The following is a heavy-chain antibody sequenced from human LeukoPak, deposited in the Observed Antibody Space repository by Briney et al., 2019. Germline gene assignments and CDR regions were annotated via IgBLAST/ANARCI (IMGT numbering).Heavy chain of an antibody. CDR2: IYYTGST. CDR1: GGSISSYY. CDR3: ARKYYDILTGYSYDAFDI. Sequence: PSETLSLTCSVSGGSISSYYWSWIRQSPGKGLEWIAYIYYTGSTNYNPSLKSRVTISVDTSKNQFSLKLSSVTAADTAVYYCARKYYDILTGYSYDAFDIWGQGTMVTVSS. J-gene: IGHJ3*02. D-gene: IGHD3-9*01. V-gene: IGHV4-59*08.